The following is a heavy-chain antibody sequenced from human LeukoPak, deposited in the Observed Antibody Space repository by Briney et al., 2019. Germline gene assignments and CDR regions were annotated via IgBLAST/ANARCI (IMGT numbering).Heavy chain of an antibody. V-gene: IGHV1-69*01. CDR1: GGTFSSYA. Sequence: GSSVKVSCKASGGTFSSYAISWVRQAPGQGLEWMGGIIPIFGTANYAQKFQGRVTITADESTSTAYMELRSLRSDDTAVYYCARRVVYAIFAFDIWGQGTMVTVSS. CDR3: ARRVVYAIFAFDI. J-gene: IGHJ3*02. CDR2: IIPIFGTA. D-gene: IGHD2-8*02.